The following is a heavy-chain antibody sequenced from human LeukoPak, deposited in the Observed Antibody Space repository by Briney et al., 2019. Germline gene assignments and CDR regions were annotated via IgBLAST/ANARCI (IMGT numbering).Heavy chain of an antibody. D-gene: IGHD3-22*01. CDR1: GGSVSSGSYY. V-gene: IGHV4-61*10. J-gene: IGHJ4*02. Sequence: SETLSLTCTVSGGSVSSGSYYWSWIRQPAGKGLEWIGRIYSSGSTNYNPSLKSRVTMSVDTSKTQFSLKLSSVTAADTAVYYCARDYYDSSGYRDYFDYWGQGTLVTVSS. CDR2: IYSSGST. CDR3: ARDYYDSSGYRDYFDY.